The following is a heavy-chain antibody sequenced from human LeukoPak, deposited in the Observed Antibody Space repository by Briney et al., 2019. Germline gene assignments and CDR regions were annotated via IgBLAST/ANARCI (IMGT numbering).Heavy chain of an antibody. Sequence: GASVKVSCKASGYTFTSYYMHWVRQAPGQGLEWMGIINPSGGSTNYAQKFQERVTITRDMSTSTAYMELRRLRSEDTAVYYCAADDLLRGVWGQGTTVTVSS. CDR2: INPSGGST. D-gene: IGHD3-9*01. J-gene: IGHJ6*02. CDR3: AADDLLRGV. V-gene: IGHV1-46*01. CDR1: GYTFTSYY.